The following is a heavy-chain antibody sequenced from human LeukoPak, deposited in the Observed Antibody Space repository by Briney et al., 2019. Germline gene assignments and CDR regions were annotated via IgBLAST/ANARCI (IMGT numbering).Heavy chain of an antibody. CDR1: GGSISSGGYY. V-gene: IGHV4-31*03. Sequence: PSETLSLTCTVSGGSISSGGYYWSWIRQHPGKGLEWIGYVYYSGSTYYNPSLKSRVTISVDTSKNQFSLKLSSVTAADTAVYYCARAHPLITIFGVVILEAFDIWGQGTMVTVSS. D-gene: IGHD3-3*01. CDR2: VYYSGST. CDR3: ARAHPLITIFGVVILEAFDI. J-gene: IGHJ3*02.